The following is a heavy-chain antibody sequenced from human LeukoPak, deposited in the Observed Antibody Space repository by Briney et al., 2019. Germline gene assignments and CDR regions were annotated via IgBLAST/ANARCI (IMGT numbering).Heavy chain of an antibody. CDR3: ARDQSGGHAFDI. V-gene: IGHV4-4*07. D-gene: IGHD3-16*01. J-gene: IGHJ3*02. CDR1: GGSTSSYY. CDR2: IYTSGST. Sequence: SETLSLTCTVSGGSTSSYYWSWIRQPAEKGLEWIGRIYTSGSTNYNPSLKSRVTMSVDTSKNQFSLKLSTVTAADTAVYYCARDQSGGHAFDIWGQGTMVTVSS.